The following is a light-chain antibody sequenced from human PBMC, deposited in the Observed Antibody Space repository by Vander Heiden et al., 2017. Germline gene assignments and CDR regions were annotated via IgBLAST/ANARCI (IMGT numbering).Light chain of an antibody. CDR2: GNS. V-gene: IGLV1-40*01. Sequence: QSVLTQPPSVSGAPGQRVTIYCTGSSSNIGAGYDVHWYQQLPGTAPNLLIYGNSNRPSGVPDRFSGSKSGTSASLAITGLQAEDEADYYCQSYDSSLSGHVVFGGGTKLTVL. J-gene: IGLJ2*01. CDR3: QSYDSSLSGHVV. CDR1: SSNIGAGYD.